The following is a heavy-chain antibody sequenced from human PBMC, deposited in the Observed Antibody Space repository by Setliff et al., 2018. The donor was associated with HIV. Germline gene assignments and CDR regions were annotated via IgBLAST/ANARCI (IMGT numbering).Heavy chain of an antibody. CDR2: IYYSGNT. CDR1: GGSISTSSSY. J-gene: IGHJ4*02. Sequence: TSETLSLTCTVSGGSISTSSSYWGWIRQPPGKGLEWIGSIYYSGNTYFSPSLKSRITITSDTSKNQLSLHLTSVTPEDTAVYYCARVFRNLPDYWGQGTLVTVSS. CDR3: ARVFRNLPDY. D-gene: IGHD1-1*01. V-gene: IGHV4-39*07.